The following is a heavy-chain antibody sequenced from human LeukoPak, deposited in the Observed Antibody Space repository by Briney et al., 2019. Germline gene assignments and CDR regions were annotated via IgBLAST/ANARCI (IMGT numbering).Heavy chain of an antibody. CDR2: ISYSGST. CDR1: GGSISSYY. V-gene: IGHV4-59*12. CDR3: ARVGEGITMVRGVIISWFDP. D-gene: IGHD3-10*01. Sequence: SETLSLTCTVSGGSISSYYWSWIRQPPGKGLEWIGYISYSGSTNYNPSLKSRVTISVDTSKNQFSLKLSSVTAADTAVYYCARVGEGITMVRGVIISWFDPWGQGTLVTVSS. J-gene: IGHJ5*02.